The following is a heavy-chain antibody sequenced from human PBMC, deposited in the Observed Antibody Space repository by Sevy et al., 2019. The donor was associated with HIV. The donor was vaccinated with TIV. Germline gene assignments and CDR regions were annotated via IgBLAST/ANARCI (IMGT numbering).Heavy chain of an antibody. CDR3: ARDDGSYYFHY. Sequence: AGSLRLSCAASGFTFSKYWMGWVRQAPGKELEWVANIKQDAGQKYYVDSVKGRFTISRDNAKNSLYLQMNSLRAEDTAVYFCARDDGSYYFHYWGQGTLVTVSS. V-gene: IGHV3-7*01. J-gene: IGHJ4*02. D-gene: IGHD1-26*01. CDR1: GFTFSKYW. CDR2: IKQDAGQK.